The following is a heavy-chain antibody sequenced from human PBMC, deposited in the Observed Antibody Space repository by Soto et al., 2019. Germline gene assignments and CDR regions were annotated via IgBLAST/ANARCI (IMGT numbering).Heavy chain of an antibody. CDR1: GGSISSYY. CDR3: ARDYRYCSGGSCYWDWFDP. V-gene: IGHV4-59*12. D-gene: IGHD2-15*01. J-gene: IGHJ5*02. CDR2: IYYSGST. Sequence: SETLSLTCTVSGGSISSYYWSWIRQPPGKGLEWIGYIYYSGSTYYNPSLKSRVTISVDTSKNQFSLKLSSVTAADTAVYYCARDYRYCSGGSCYWDWFDPWGQGTLVTVSS.